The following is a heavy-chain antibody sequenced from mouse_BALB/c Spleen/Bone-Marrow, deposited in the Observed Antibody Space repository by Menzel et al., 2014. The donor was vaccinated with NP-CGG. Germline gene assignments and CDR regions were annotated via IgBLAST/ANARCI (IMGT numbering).Heavy chain of an antibody. V-gene: IGHV5-17*02. CDR1: GFTFSSFG. D-gene: IGHD2-4*01. CDR3: ARKGAMITHYYAMDY. Sequence: EVKLMESGGGLVQPGGSRKLSCAVSGFTFSSFGMHWVRQAPEKGLEWVAYISNGSSPIYYADTVKGRFTISRDNPKNTLFLQMTSLRSEDTAMYYCARKGAMITHYYAMDYWGQGTSVTVSS. J-gene: IGHJ4*01. CDR2: ISNGSSPI.